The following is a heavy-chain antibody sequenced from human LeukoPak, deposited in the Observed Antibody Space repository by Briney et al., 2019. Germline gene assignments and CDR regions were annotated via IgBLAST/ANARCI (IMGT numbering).Heavy chain of an antibody. J-gene: IGHJ3*02. CDR1: GYTFTGYY. CDR2: ISAYNGNT. CDR3: ARDLPLAFDI. Sequence: EASMKVSCKASGYTFTGYYMHWVRQAPGQGLEWMGWISAYNGNTNYAQKLQGRVTMTTDTSTSTAYMELRSLRSDDTAVYYCARDLPLAFDIWGQGTMVTVSS. V-gene: IGHV1-18*04.